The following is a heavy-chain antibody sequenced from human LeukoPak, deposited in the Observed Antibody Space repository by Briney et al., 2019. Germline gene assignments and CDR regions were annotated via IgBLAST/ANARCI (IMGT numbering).Heavy chain of an antibody. CDR2: MNPNSGNT. Sequence: GASVKVSCKASGYTFTSYDINWVRQATGQGLEWMGWMNPNSGNTGYAQKFQGGVTMTRSTSISTAYMELSSLRSEDTAVYYCARGCSSTSCFDYWGQGTLVTVSS. V-gene: IGHV1-8*01. J-gene: IGHJ4*02. CDR1: GYTFTSYD. D-gene: IGHD2-2*01. CDR3: ARGCSSTSCFDY.